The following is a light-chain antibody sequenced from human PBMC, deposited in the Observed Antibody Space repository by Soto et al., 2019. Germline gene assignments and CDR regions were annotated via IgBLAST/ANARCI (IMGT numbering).Light chain of an antibody. Sequence: IVLTQSPDTLSLSPGERATLSCRASQSVSTYLAWYQHKPGQAPSLLIHDASNRATGIPARFSGSGSGTEFTLTISSLEPEDFAVYYCQQFNNWPLTFGGGTKVEIK. V-gene: IGKV3-11*01. CDR3: QQFNNWPLT. CDR1: QSVSTY. J-gene: IGKJ4*01. CDR2: DAS.